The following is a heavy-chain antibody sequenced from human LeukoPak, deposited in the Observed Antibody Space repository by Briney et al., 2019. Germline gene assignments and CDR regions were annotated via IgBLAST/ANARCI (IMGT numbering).Heavy chain of an antibody. CDR1: GFTFGDFF. V-gene: IGHV3-7*03. CDR2: INRDGSEK. Sequence: GVSLRLSCAASGFTFGDFFMSWVRQTPGKGLEWVANINRDGSEKFHVDSVRGRFTISRDNAKNALFLQMHSLRADDTAMYFCARRVTMIRGAVMYPYFFDFWGRGTLVTVSS. D-gene: IGHD3-10*01. J-gene: IGHJ4*02. CDR3: ARRVTMIRGAVMYPYFFDF.